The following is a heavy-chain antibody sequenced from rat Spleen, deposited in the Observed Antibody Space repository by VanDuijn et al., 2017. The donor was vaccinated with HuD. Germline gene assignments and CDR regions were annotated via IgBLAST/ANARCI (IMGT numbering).Heavy chain of an antibody. CDR3: ATDNNFFDY. CDR2: IRSRGGST. D-gene: IGHD1-10*01. CDR1: GITFSNYD. J-gene: IGHJ2*01. Sequence: EVQLVESGGGLVQPGRSLKLSCAVSGITFSNYDMAWVRQAPTKGLEWVASIRSRGGSTYYRDSVKGRFTISRDNAKSTLYLQMDSLRSEDTATYYCATDNNFFDYWGQGVMVTVSS. V-gene: IGHV5-27*01.